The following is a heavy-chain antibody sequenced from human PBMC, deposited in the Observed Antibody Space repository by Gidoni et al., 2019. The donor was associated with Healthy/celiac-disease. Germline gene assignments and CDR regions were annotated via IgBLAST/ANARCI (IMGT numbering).Heavy chain of an antibody. CDR2: IYYSGST. Sequence: QVQLQESGPGLGKPSQTLSLTCTVPGGSISSGDYYWSWIRQPPGTGLEWIGYIYYSGSTYSNPSLKSRVTISVDTSKNQFSLKLSSVTAADTAVYYCARGSYYYGCADWGQGTLVTVSS. V-gene: IGHV4-30-4*01. CDR1: GGSISSGDYY. D-gene: IGHD3-10*01. CDR3: ARGSYYYGCAD. J-gene: IGHJ4*02.